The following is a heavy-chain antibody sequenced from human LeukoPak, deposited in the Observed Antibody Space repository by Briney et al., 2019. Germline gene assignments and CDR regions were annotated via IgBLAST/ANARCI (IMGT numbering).Heavy chain of an antibody. Sequence: GGSLRLSSAASGFTFSSYGMHWVRQAPGKGLEWVAVISYDGSNKYYADSVKGRFTISRDNSKNTLYLQMNSLRAEDTAVYYCAKTDNSSNLDYWGQGTLVTVSS. V-gene: IGHV3-30*18. CDR3: AKTDNSSNLDY. D-gene: IGHD6-13*01. CDR2: ISYDGSNK. CDR1: GFTFSSYG. J-gene: IGHJ4*02.